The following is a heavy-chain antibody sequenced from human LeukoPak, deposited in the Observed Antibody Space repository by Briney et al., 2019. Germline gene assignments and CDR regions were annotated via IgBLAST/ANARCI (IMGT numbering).Heavy chain of an antibody. CDR3: ARANPGPYTSSWFKHGSFDC. CDR2: IFHNGST. Sequence: PSETLSLTCSVSDDSMTSHFWSWVRQPPGNGLEWIGHIFHNGSTSYNPSLKSRVSLSIDTSKKQFFLELNSVTAADTAVYFCARANPGPYTSSWFKHGSFDCWGQGALVTVSS. D-gene: IGHD6-13*01. V-gene: IGHV4-59*08. J-gene: IGHJ4*02. CDR1: DDSMTSHF.